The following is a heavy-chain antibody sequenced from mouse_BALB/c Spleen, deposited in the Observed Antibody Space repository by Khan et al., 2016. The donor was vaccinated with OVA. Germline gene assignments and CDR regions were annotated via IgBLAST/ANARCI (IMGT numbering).Heavy chain of an antibody. D-gene: IGHD2-12*01. CDR1: GYTFTTYW. CDR2: IDPRTGYT. V-gene: IGHV1-7*01. Sequence: QIQLVQSGAELAKPGASVKMSCKASGYTFTTYWMHWVKQRPGQGLEWIGYIDPRTGYTEYNQTFKDKATLTTDKPSSTAYMQMSSLTSKDSSVYYCARGGLYVIFAYWGQGTLVTVSS. J-gene: IGHJ3*01. CDR3: ARGGLYVIFAY.